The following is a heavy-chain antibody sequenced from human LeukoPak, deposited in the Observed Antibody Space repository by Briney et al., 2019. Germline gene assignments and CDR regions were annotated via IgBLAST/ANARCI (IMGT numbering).Heavy chain of an antibody. D-gene: IGHD3-22*01. CDR2: IIPILGIA. CDR1: GGTFSSYT. Sequence: SVKVSCKASGGTFSSYTISWVRQAPGQGLEWMGRIIPILGIANYAQKFQGRVTITADKSTSTAYMELSRLRSEDTAVYYCARDPPAVTIDSSLDYWGQGTLVTVSS. J-gene: IGHJ4*02. V-gene: IGHV1-69*04. CDR3: ARDPPAVTIDSSLDY.